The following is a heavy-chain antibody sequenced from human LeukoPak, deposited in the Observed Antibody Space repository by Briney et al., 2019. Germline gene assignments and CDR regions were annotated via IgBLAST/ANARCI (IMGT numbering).Heavy chain of an antibody. CDR1: GYTFTGYY. J-gene: IGHJ4*02. CDR2: NNPNSGGT. V-gene: IGHV1-2*04. D-gene: IGHD3-10*01. Sequence: ASVKVSCKASGYTFTGYYMHWVRQAPGQGLEWMGWNNPNSGGTNYAQKFQGWVTMTRDTSISTAYMELSRLRSDDTAVYYCARDYYYGSGDYWGQGTLVTVSS. CDR3: ARDYYYGSGDY.